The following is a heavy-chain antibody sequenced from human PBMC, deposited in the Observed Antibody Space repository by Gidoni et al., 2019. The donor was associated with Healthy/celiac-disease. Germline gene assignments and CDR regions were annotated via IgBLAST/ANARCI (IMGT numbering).Heavy chain of an antibody. CDR3: ARRGVPAATTERYYGMDV. CDR2: IIPIFGTA. Sequence: QVQLVQSGAEVKKPGSSVQVSCKASGGTFSSYAISWVRQAPGQGLEWMGGIIPIFGTANYAQKFQGRVTITADESTSTAYMELSSLRSEDTAVYYCARRGVPAATTERYYGMDVWGQGTTVTVSS. D-gene: IGHD2-2*01. V-gene: IGHV1-69*01. CDR1: GGTFSSYA. J-gene: IGHJ6*02.